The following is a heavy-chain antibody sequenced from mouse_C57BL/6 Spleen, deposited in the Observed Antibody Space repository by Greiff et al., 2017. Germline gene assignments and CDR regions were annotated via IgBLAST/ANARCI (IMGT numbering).Heavy chain of an antibody. Sequence: QVQLQQSGAELVRPGASVKLSCKASGYTFTDYYINWVKQRPGQGLEWIARIYPGSGNTYYNEKFKGKATLTAEKSSSTAYMQLSSLTSEDSAVYFCARTDYGNPYYYAMDYWGQGTSVTVSS. CDR3: ARTDYGNPYYYAMDY. D-gene: IGHD2-1*01. V-gene: IGHV1-76*01. CDR2: IYPGSGNT. J-gene: IGHJ4*01. CDR1: GYTFTDYY.